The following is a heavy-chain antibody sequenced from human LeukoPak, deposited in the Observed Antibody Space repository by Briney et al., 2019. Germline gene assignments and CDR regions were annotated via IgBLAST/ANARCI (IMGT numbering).Heavy chain of an antibody. CDR2: ISYDGSNK. D-gene: IGHD6-13*01. CDR1: GFTFSGSG. CDR3: AKGGEVSSWYKRLKLYFDS. Sequence: PGGSLRLSCAASGFTFSGSGMHWVRQAPGKGLEWVAVISYDGSNKYYVDSVKGRFTISRDNSKNTLYPQMNSLRAEDTAVYYCAKGGEVSSWYKRLKLYFDSWGRGTLVTVSS. V-gene: IGHV3-30*18. J-gene: IGHJ4*02.